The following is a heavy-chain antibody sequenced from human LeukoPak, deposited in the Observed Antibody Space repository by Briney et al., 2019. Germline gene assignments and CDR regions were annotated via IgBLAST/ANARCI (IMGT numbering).Heavy chain of an antibody. CDR2: IFHTEST. V-gene: IGHV4-30-2*01. Sequence: SETLSLTCAVSGGSISSGGYSWSWIRQPPGKGLEWIGYIFHTESTYYNPSLKSRVTISLDISKNQFSLRLSAVTAADTAVYYCARDSYYYDSSGYYASYGMDVWGQGTTVTVSS. CDR3: ARDSYYYDSSGYYASYGMDV. CDR1: GGSISSGGYS. J-gene: IGHJ6*02. D-gene: IGHD3-22*01.